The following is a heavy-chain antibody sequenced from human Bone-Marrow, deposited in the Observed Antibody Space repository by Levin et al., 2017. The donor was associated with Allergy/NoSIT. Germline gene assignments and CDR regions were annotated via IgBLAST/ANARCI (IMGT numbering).Heavy chain of an antibody. Sequence: GGSLRLSCAASGFTFSSYWMHWVRQLPGKGPMWVSRINGDGSRTYYADSVEGRFTISRDNAENTVYLQMNSLRADDTAVYFCARINCGGDCFARDGYFDLWGRGTLVSVS. V-gene: IGHV3-74*01. J-gene: IGHJ2*01. CDR1: GFTFSSYW. D-gene: IGHD2-21*02. CDR3: ARINCGGDCFARDGYFDL. CDR2: INGDGSRT.